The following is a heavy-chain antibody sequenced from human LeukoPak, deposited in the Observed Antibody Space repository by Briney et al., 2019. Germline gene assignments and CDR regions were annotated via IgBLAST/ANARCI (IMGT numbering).Heavy chain of an antibody. J-gene: IGHJ3*02. CDR1: GLTFSSYA. V-gene: IGHV3-23*01. CDR2: ISGSDSST. CDR3: AKTSGGWYRGDAFDI. D-gene: IGHD6-19*01. Sequence: GGSLRLSCAASGLTFSSYAMSWVRQAPGRGLEWVSAISGSDSSTYYADSVKGRFTISRDNSKNTLYLQMNSLRAEDTAVYYCAKTSGGWYRGDAFDIWGQGTMVTVSS.